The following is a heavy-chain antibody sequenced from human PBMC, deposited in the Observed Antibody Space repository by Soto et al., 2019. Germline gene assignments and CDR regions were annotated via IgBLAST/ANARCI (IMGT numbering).Heavy chain of an antibody. V-gene: IGHV4-39*01. Sequence: SETLSLTCTVSGGSISSSSYYWGWIRQPPGKGLEWIGSIYYSGSTYYNPSLKSRVTISVDTSKNQFSLKLSSVTAADTAVYYCADRITGYSSGWANFDYWGQGTLVTVYS. J-gene: IGHJ4*02. D-gene: IGHD6-19*01. CDR3: ADRITGYSSGWANFDY. CDR1: GGSISSSSYY. CDR2: IYYSGST.